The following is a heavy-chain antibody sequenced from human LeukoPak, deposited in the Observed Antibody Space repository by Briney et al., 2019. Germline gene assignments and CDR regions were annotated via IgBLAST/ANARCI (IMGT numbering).Heavy chain of an antibody. J-gene: IGHJ5*02. CDR3: ARGTTVVWKPPFDP. D-gene: IGHD4-23*01. V-gene: IGHV3-30*03. CDR1: GFSFSSYA. CDR2: ISYDGSNK. Sequence: GGSLRLSCAASGFSFSSYAMHWVRQAPGKGLEWVALISYDGSNKYYVDSVKGRFTISRDNSKNTLYLQMNSLRAEDTALFYCARGTTVVWKPPFDPWGQGTLVTVSS.